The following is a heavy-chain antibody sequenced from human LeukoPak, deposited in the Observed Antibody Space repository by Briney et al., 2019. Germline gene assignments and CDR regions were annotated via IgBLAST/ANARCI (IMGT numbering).Heavy chain of an antibody. CDR2: ISGCGDDT. Sequence: GGSLRLSCAASGFTFSSYWMSWVRQSPGKGLEWVSAISGCGDDTYYADSVEGRFTISRDNSKNTLYLQMNSLRAEDTAVYYCARDRESSGYYVDYWGQGTLVTVSS. D-gene: IGHD3-22*01. CDR3: ARDRESSGYYVDY. J-gene: IGHJ4*02. V-gene: IGHV3-23*01. CDR1: GFTFSSYW.